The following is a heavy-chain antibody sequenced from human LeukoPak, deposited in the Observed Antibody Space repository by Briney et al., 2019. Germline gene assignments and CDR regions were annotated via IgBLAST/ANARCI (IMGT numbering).Heavy chain of an antibody. D-gene: IGHD3-16*02. CDR2: IYSGGST. J-gene: IGHJ3*02. Sequence: PGGSLRLSCVASGFTVSSNYMSWVRQAPGKGLEWVSVIYSGGSTYYADSVKGRFTISRDNSKNTLYLQMNSLRAEDTAVYYCARELIDPRAFDIWGQGTMVTVSS. CDR3: ARELIDPRAFDI. CDR1: GFTVSSNY. V-gene: IGHV3-66*02.